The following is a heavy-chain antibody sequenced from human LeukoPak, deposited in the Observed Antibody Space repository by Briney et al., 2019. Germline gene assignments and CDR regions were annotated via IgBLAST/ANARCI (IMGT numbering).Heavy chain of an antibody. CDR2: ISGSGGST. J-gene: IGHJ4*02. CDR1: GFTFSSYA. D-gene: IGHD3-3*01. V-gene: IGHV3-23*01. CDR3: AKGGDYDFWSYIEY. Sequence: GGSLRLSCAASGFTFSSYAMSWVRQAPGKGLEWVSVISGSGGSTYYADSVKGRFTISRDNSKNTLYLQMNSLRAEDTAVYYCAKGGDYDFWSYIEYWGQGTLVTVSS.